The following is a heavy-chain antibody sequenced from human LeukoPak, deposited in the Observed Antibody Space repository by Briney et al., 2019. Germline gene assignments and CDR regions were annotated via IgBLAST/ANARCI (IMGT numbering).Heavy chain of an antibody. V-gene: IGHV3-74*01. Sequence: HPGGSLRLSCAASGFTFSSYWMHWVRQAPGMGLVWVSRINSDGSSTSYADSVKGRFTISRDNAKNTLYLQMNNLRAEDTAVYYCVRGRYYFDYWGQGTLVTVSS. CDR2: INSDGSST. CDR3: VRGRYYFDY. J-gene: IGHJ4*02. D-gene: IGHD5-24*01. CDR1: GFTFSSYW.